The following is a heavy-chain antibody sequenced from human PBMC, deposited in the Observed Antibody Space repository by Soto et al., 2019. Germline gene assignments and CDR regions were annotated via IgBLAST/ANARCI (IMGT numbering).Heavy chain of an antibody. CDR3: ARLMVRGVKNAFDI. Sequence: SETLSLTCTVSGGSISSGGYYWSWIRQHPGKGLEWIGYIYYSGSTYYNPSLKSRVTISVDTSKNQFSLKLSSVTAADTAVYYCARLMVRGVKNAFDIWGQGTMVTVSS. J-gene: IGHJ3*02. CDR1: GGSISSGGYY. CDR2: IYYSGST. V-gene: IGHV4-31*03. D-gene: IGHD3-10*01.